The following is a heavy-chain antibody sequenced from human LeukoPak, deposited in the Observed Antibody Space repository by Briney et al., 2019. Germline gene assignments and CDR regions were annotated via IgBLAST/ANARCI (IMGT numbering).Heavy chain of an antibody. CDR2: ISSSSSYI. Sequence: PGGSLRLSCAASGFTFSSYSMNWVRQAPGKGLEWVSSISSSSSYIYYADSVKGRFTISRDNARNSLYLQMHSLRAEDTAVYYCARDKLVGPTYLDYWGQGTLVTVSS. CDR3: ARDKLVGPTYLDY. CDR1: GFTFSSYS. J-gene: IGHJ4*02. D-gene: IGHD1-26*01. V-gene: IGHV3-21*01.